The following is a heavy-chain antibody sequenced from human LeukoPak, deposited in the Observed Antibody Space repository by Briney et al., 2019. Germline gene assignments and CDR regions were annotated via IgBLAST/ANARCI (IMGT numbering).Heavy chain of an antibody. CDR2: IYTSGST. Sequence: SETLSLICTVSGGSISSYYWSWIRQPAGKGLEWIGRIYTSGSTNYNPSLKSRVTMSVDTSKNQFSLKLSSVTAADTAVYYCARGVRGSGWQGAANWFDPGGQATLVTVSS. CDR1: GGSISSYY. D-gene: IGHD6-19*01. J-gene: IGHJ5*02. V-gene: IGHV4-4*07. CDR3: ARGVRGSGWQGAANWFDP.